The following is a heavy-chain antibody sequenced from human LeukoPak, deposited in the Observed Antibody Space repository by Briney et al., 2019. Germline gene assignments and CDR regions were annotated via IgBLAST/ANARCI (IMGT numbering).Heavy chain of an antibody. CDR2: FNDSWGA. D-gene: IGHD3-10*01. CDR1: GGSISSSSYY. J-gene: IGHJ6*03. Sequence: SETLSLTCTVSGGSISSSSYYWGWIRQPPGKGLEWIGEFNDSWGAKYNPSLKSRVTISVDTSKNQFSLKLSSVTAADTAVYYCARRAYGSGSRKYYYYYYYMDVWGKGTTVTISS. V-gene: IGHV4-39*07. CDR3: ARRAYGSGSRKYYYYYYYMDV.